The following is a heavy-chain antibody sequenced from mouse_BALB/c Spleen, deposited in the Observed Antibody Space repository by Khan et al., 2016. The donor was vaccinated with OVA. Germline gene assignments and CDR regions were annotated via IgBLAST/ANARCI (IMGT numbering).Heavy chain of an antibody. V-gene: IGHV2-9*02. CDR1: GFSLSNYG. CDR3: ARALYNGAWFAY. CDR2: IWAGGST. J-gene: IGHJ3*01. D-gene: IGHD1-3*01. Sequence: VQLQESGPGLVAPSQTLSITCTVSGFSLSNYGVHWVRQPPGKGLEWLGVIWAGGSTNHNSALMSRLSISTDDSKSQVFLKMNSLQTDDTAMYYSARALYNGAWFAYWGQGTLVTVSA.